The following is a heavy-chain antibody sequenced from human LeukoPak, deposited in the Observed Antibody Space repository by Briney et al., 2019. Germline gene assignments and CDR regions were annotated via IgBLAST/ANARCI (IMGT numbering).Heavy chain of an antibody. CDR2: IRYDGSNK. D-gene: IGHD5-12*01. J-gene: IGHJ3*02. V-gene: IGHV3-30*02. CDR1: GFTFSSYG. CDR3: AKDKGGNDYPDAFDI. Sequence: GGSLRLSCAASGFTFSSYGMHWVRQAPGKGLEWVAFIRYDGSNKYYADSVKGRFTISRDNSKNTLYLQMNSLRAEDTAVYYCAKDKGGNDYPDAFDIWGKGTMVTVSP.